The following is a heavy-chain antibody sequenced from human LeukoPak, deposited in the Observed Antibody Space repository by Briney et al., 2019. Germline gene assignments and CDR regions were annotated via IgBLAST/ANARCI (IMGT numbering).Heavy chain of an antibody. CDR1: GFTFSSYA. V-gene: IGHV3-23*01. CDR2: ISGSGGST. Sequence: PGGSLRLSCAASGFTFSSYAMSWVRQAPGKGLEWVSAISGSGGSTYYADSVKGRFAISRDNSKNTLYPQMNSLRAEDTAVYYCAKSFRGDGYNGRHYGMDVWGQGTTVTVSS. D-gene: IGHD5-24*01. CDR3: AKSFRGDGYNGRHYGMDV. J-gene: IGHJ6*02.